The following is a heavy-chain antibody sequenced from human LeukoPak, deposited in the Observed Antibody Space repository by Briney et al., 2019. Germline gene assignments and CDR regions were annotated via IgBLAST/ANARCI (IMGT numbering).Heavy chain of an antibody. CDR3: ARDYRVGATSPGFDD. D-gene: IGHD1-26*01. Sequence: SETLSLTCTVSGYSISSGYYWGWIRQPPGKGLEWTGSIDHSGSTYYNPSLKSRITISVDTSKNQFSLKLSSVTAADTAVYYCARDYRVGATSPGFDDWGQGTLVTVSS. V-gene: IGHV4-38-2*02. J-gene: IGHJ4*02. CDR2: IDHSGST. CDR1: GYSISSGYY.